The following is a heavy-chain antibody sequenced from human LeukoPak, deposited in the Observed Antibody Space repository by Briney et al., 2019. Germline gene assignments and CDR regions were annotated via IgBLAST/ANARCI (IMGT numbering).Heavy chain of an antibody. CDR1: GGTFSSYA. V-gene: IGHV1-69*05. J-gene: IGHJ4*02. Sequence: ASVKVSCKASGGTFSSYAISWVRQAPGQGLKWMGGIIPIFGTANYAQKFQGRVTITTDESTSTAYMELSSLRSEDTAVYYCARTPFEYSSSSVYFDYWGQGTLVTVSS. CDR2: IIPIFGTA. D-gene: IGHD6-6*01. CDR3: ARTPFEYSSSSVYFDY.